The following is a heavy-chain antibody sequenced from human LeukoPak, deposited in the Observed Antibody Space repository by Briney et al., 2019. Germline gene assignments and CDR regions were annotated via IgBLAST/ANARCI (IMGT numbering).Heavy chain of an antibody. Sequence: ASVKVSCKASGYSFTGHYMHWVRQAPGQGLEWMGWMNPKSGGTNYAQKFQVRVTMTRDTSISTAYMDMSSMRSDDTAVYYCARNLWFGESSDAFDMWGQGTMVTVSS. CDR3: ARNLWFGESSDAFDM. V-gene: IGHV1-2*02. D-gene: IGHD3-10*01. CDR2: MNPKSGGT. J-gene: IGHJ3*02. CDR1: GYSFTGHY.